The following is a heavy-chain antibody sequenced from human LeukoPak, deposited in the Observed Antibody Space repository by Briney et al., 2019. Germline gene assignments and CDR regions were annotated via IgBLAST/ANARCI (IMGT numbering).Heavy chain of an antibody. CDR2: IIPIFGTA. CDR1: GGTLNNYA. V-gene: IGHV1-69*13. J-gene: IGHJ4*02. D-gene: IGHD6-13*01. Sequence: WASVKVSCKASGGTLNNYAISWVRQAPGQGLEWMGGIIPIFGTANYAQKFQGRVTITADESTSTAYMELSSLRSEDTAVYYCARDLLKPYSSSWRYYFDYWGQGTLVTVSS. CDR3: ARDLLKPYSSSWRYYFDY.